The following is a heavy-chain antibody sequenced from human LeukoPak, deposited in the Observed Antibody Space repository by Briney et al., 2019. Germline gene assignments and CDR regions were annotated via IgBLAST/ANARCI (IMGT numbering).Heavy chain of an antibody. Sequence: PGRSLRLSCAASGFTFSSYGMHWVRQAPGKGLEWVAVISYDGSNKYYADSVKGRFTISRDNSKNTLYLQMNSLRAEDTAVYYCAKVGGQAWFDPWGQGTLVTVSS. D-gene: IGHD3-16*01. V-gene: IGHV3-30*18. J-gene: IGHJ5*02. CDR3: AKVGGQAWFDP. CDR1: GFTFSSYG. CDR2: ISYDGSNK.